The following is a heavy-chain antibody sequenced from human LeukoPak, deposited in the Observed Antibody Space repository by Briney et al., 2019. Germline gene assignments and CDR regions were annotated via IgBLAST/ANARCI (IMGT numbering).Heavy chain of an antibody. CDR2: ISGSGNGGSI. CDR1: GFVFSIYT. V-gene: IGHV3-64*04. Sequence: GGSLRLSCSASGFVFSIYTMYWVRQAPGKGPEYVSTISGSGNGGSIYYADSVKGRFTISRDNSKNSLYLQMNSLRTEDTALYYCAKGPTTTLLIDYWGQGTLVTVSS. D-gene: IGHD2-15*01. J-gene: IGHJ4*02. CDR3: AKGPTTTLLIDY.